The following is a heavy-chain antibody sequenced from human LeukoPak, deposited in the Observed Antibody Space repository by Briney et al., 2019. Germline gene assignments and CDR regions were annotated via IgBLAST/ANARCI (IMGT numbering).Heavy chain of an antibody. Sequence: GGSLRLSCAASGFTFDDYAMHWVRQAPGKGLEWVSGISWNSGSIGYADSVKGRFTISRDNAKNSLYLQMNNLRAEDMALYYCAKGSYSGSYRNYFDYWGQGTLVTVSS. D-gene: IGHD1-26*01. CDR3: AKGSYSGSYRNYFDY. V-gene: IGHV3-9*03. CDR2: ISWNSGSI. CDR1: GFTFDDYA. J-gene: IGHJ4*02.